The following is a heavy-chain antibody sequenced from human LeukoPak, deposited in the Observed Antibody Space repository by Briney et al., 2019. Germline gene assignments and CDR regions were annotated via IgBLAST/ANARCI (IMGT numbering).Heavy chain of an antibody. J-gene: IGHJ6*02. CDR3: ARAGWYGPHYYGMDV. Sequence: SETLSLTCTVSGFSISSGYYWGWIRQPPGKGLEWIGTIFHSGSTYYNPSLKSRVTISVDTSKNQFSLKLNSVTAADTAVYYCARAGWYGPHYYGMDVWGQGTTVTVSS. D-gene: IGHD6-19*01. CDR2: IFHSGST. CDR1: GFSISSGYY. V-gene: IGHV4-38-2*02.